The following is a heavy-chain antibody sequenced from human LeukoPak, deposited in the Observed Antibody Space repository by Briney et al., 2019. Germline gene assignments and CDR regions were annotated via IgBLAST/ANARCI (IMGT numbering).Heavy chain of an antibody. D-gene: IGHD3-3*01. CDR3: AKDGGLHLDY. J-gene: IGHJ4*02. CDR1: GFTFSNYA. Sequence: GGSLRLSCAASGFTFSNYAMHWVRQAPGKGLEWVAVISYDGSNKYYADSVKGRFTISRDNSKNTLYLQMNSLGPEDTAVYYCAKDGGLHLDYWGQGSLVTVSS. V-gene: IGHV3-30*18. CDR2: ISYDGSNK.